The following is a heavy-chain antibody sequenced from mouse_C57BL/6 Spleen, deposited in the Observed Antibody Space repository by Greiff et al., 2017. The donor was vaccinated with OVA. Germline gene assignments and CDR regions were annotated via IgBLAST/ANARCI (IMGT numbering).Heavy chain of an antibody. CDR3: ARRGLYYYGSSPSEYFDV. D-gene: IGHD1-1*01. CDR2: LAPSDSYT. CDR1: GYTFTSYW. J-gene: IGHJ1*03. Sequence: QVQLQQPGAELVMPGASVKLSCKASGYTFTSYWMHWVKQRPGQGLEWIGELAPSDSYTNYNQKFTGKSTLTVDKSSSTAYMQLSSLISEDSAVYYCARRGLYYYGSSPSEYFDVWGTGTTVTVSS. V-gene: IGHV1-69*01.